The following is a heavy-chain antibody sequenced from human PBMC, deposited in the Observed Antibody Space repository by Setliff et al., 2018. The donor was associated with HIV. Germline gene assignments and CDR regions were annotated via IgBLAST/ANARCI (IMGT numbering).Heavy chain of an antibody. CDR3: ARLRITMIMMLNYFYY. V-gene: IGHV4-39*01. D-gene: IGHD3-22*01. CDR2: ISYTGST. J-gene: IGHJ4*02. CDR1: GGAISGSGYY. Sequence: PSETLSLTCSVSGGAISGSGYYWSWIRQPPGKALEWIGTISYTGSTYYEPSLMSRVTRSVDTSKKQFSLRLTSLTAAYTALYFSARLRITMIMMLNYFYYWGQGTLVTVSS.